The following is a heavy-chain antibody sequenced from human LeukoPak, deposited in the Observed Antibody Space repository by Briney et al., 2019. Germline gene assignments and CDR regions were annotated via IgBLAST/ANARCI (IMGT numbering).Heavy chain of an antibody. Sequence: SETLSLTCTVSGGSINDYDWTWIRQPAGKGLEWIGRIYASGSTNYNPSLKSRVTTSVDTSNNHLSLTLSSVTAADTAVYYCTRYDVYYYGMDVWARGPRSPSP. CDR3: TRYDVYYYGMDV. CDR2: IYASGST. V-gene: IGHV4-4*07. CDR1: GGSINDYD. D-gene: IGHD1-1*01. J-gene: IGHJ6*02.